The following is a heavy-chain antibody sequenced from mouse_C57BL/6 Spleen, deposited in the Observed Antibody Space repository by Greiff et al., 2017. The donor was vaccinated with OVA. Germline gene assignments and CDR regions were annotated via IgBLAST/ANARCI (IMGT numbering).Heavy chain of an antibody. CDR3: AREGNYGSSSAWFAY. J-gene: IGHJ3*01. D-gene: IGHD1-1*01. Sequence: DVQLQESGGGLVKPGGSLKLSCAASGFTFSSYAMSWVRQTPEKRLEWVATISDGGSYTYYPDNVKGRFTISRDNAKNNLYLQMSHLKSEDTAMYYCAREGNYGSSSAWFAYWGQGTLVTVSA. V-gene: IGHV5-4*01. CDR1: GFTFSSYA. CDR2: ISDGGSYT.